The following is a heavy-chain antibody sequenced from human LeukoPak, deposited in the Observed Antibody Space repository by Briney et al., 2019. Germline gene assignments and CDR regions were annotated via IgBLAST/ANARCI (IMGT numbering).Heavy chain of an antibody. CDR1: GGTFSSYA. V-gene: IGHV1-69*01. CDR3: AGTSHWITMVRGFRQRWFDP. D-gene: IGHD3-10*01. Sequence: SVKVSCKASGGTFSSYAISWVRQAPGQGLEWMGGIIPIFGTANYAQKFQGRVTITADESTSTAYMELSSLRSEDTAVYYCAGTSHWITMVRGFRQRWFDPWDQGTLVTVSS. CDR2: IIPIFGTA. J-gene: IGHJ5*02.